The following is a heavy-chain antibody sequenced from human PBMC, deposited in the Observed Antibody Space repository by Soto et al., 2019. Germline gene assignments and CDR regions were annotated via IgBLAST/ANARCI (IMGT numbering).Heavy chain of an antibody. CDR3: ARDFPFYYGMDV. CDR1: VFTFSSSL. J-gene: IGHJ6*02. D-gene: IGHD3-16*01. CDR2: IKQDGGER. V-gene: IGHV3-7*01. Sequence: LXLSCAASVFTFSSSLMGWVRQAPGKGLEWVANIKQDGGERNYLDSVKGRFTISRDNAENSLFLQMNSLRAEDTAVYYCARDFPFYYGMDVWGQGTTVTVSS.